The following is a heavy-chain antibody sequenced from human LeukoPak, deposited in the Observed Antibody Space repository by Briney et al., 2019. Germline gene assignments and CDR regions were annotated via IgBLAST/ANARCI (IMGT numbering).Heavy chain of an antibody. CDR2: FDTEDGET. Sequence: ASVKVSCKVSGYTLTELSMHWVRQAPGKGLEWMGGFDTEDGETIYVQKLQGRGTMTEDTSTDTAYMELSSLRSEDTSVYYCATILVGQQLVGIFSYWGQGTLVTVSS. D-gene: IGHD6-13*01. CDR3: ATILVGQQLVGIFSY. J-gene: IGHJ4*02. CDR1: GYTLTELS. V-gene: IGHV1-24*01.